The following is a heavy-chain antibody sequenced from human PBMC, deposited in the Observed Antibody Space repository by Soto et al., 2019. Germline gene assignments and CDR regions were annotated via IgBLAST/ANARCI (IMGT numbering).Heavy chain of an antibody. Sequence: ASLKVSCKASGGTFSSYTISWVRQAPGQGLEWMGWMNPNSGNSGFTQRFQGRVTMTRNASMSTAYMEINSLTSADTAIYYCARAYHLVPKFWGQGTLVTVSS. CDR3: ARAYHLVPKF. D-gene: IGHD2-15*01. J-gene: IGHJ4*02. CDR1: GGTFSSYT. CDR2: MNPNSGNS. V-gene: IGHV1-8*02.